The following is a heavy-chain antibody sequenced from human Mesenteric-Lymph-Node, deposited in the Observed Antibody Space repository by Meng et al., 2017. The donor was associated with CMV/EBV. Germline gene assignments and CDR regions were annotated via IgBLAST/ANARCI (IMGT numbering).Heavy chain of an antibody. CDR1: GFSFSTYG. D-gene: IGHD2-2*01. J-gene: IGHJ6*02. CDR2: RRSDGSDK. V-gene: IGHV3-30*02. Sequence: GESLKISCAASGFSFSTYGIHWARQAPGKGLEWVAFRRSDGSDKFYADSVKGRFTISGDESKNTVYLQMSSLRAEDTGVYYCTRDEGYCSSTSCYYYYGMDVWGQGTTVTVSS. CDR3: TRDEGYCSSTSCYYYYGMDV.